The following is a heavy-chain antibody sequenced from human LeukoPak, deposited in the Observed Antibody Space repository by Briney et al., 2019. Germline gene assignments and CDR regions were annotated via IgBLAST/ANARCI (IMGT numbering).Heavy chain of an antibody. CDR2: MYYSGST. CDR1: GGSISSYY. D-gene: IGHD3-22*01. Sequence: SETLSLTCTVSGGSISSYYWSWIRQPPGKGLEWIGYMYYSGSTYYNPSLKSRVTISVDTSKNQFSLKLSSVTAADTAVYYCAKSSTMIVVVITPDAFDIWGQGTMVTVST. CDR3: AKSSTMIVVVITPDAFDI. V-gene: IGHV4-59*06. J-gene: IGHJ3*02.